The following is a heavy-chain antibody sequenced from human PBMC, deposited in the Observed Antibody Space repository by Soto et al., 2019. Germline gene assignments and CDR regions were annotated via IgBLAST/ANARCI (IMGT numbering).Heavy chain of an antibody. J-gene: IGHJ6*03. CDR2: ISSSSSYI. CDR1: GFTFSSYS. V-gene: IGHV3-21*01. CDR3: ARDRDVTIFGVVIPSGLDV. D-gene: IGHD3-3*01. Sequence: PGGSLRLSCAASGFTFSSYSMSWVRQAPGKGLERVSSISSSSSYIYYADSVKGRFTISRDNAKNSLYLQMNSLRAEDTAVYYFARDRDVTIFGVVIPSGLDVWGKGTTVTV.